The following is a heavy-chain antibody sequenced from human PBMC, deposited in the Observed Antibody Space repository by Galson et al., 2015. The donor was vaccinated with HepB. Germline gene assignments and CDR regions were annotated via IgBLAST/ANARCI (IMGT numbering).Heavy chain of an antibody. V-gene: IGHV3-9*01. CDR2: ISWNSGSI. J-gene: IGHJ3*02. CDR1: GFTFDDYA. Sequence: SLRLSCAASGFTFDDYAMHWVRQAPGKGLEWVSGISWNSGSIGYADSVKGRFTISRDNAKNSLYLQMNSLRAEDTALYYCAKGSILRFLEWGNVGAFDIWGQGTMVTVSS. CDR3: AKGSILRFLEWGNVGAFDI. D-gene: IGHD3-3*01.